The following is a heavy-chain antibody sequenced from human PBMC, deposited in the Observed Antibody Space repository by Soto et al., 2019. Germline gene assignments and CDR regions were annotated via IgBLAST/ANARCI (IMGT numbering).Heavy chain of an antibody. CDR1: GYTFTSYG. CDR3: ARGRYGDY. J-gene: IGHJ4*02. Sequence: QVHLVQSGAEVKKPGASVKVSCKASGYTFTSYGITWVRQAPGQGLEWMGWISAHNGNTDYAQKRQGRVIVTRDTSTSTAYMELRSLRSDDTAVDYCARGRYGDYWGQGPLVTVSS. D-gene: IGHD1-1*01. CDR2: ISAHNGNT. V-gene: IGHV1-18*01.